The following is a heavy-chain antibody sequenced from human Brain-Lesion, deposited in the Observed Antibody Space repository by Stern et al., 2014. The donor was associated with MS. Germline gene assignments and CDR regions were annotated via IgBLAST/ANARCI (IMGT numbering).Heavy chain of an antibody. CDR1: GGSISSSTYY. CDR3: ARHDSVPRPSQLYSARDRGPGYFDY. V-gene: IGHV4-39*01. J-gene: IGHJ4*02. D-gene: IGHD1-26*01. Sequence: VQLVESGPGLVKPSETLSLPCTVSGGSISSSTYYWAWIRQPPGQGLEWIGDIYYSGFTYYNPSLKSRVTISLDMSTNQFSLKLSSVTAADTAIYYCARHDSVPRPSQLYSARDRGPGYFDYWGQGTLVTVSS. CDR2: IYYSGFT.